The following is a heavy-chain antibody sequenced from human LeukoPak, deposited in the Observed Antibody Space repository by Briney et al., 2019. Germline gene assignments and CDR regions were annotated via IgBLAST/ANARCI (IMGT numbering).Heavy chain of an antibody. Sequence: VKGRFTISRDNAKNSLYLQMNSLRAEDTAVYYCARDGGYDMGWFDPWGQGTLVTVSS. V-gene: IGHV3-11*06. J-gene: IGHJ5*02. CDR3: ARDGGYDMGWFDP. D-gene: IGHD3-9*01.